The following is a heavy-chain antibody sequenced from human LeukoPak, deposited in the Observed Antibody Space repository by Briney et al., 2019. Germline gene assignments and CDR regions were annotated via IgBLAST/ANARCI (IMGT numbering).Heavy chain of an antibody. CDR2: ISYDGSNK. V-gene: IGHV3-30*18. CDR3: AKDRIAAAGRDFGGDFQH. D-gene: IGHD6-13*01. Sequence: GGSLRLSCAASGFTFSSYGMHWVRQAPGKGLEWVAVISYDGSNKYYADSVKGRFTISRDNSKNTLYLQMNSLRAEDTAVYYCAKDRIAAAGRDFGGDFQHWGQGTLVTVSS. J-gene: IGHJ1*01. CDR1: GFTFSSYG.